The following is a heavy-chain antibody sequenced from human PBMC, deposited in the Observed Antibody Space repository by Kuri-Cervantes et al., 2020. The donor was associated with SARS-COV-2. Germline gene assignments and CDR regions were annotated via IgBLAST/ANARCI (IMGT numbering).Heavy chain of an antibody. CDR1: GFTFSSYA. CDR3: AKDGADILTGYYPYFDY. V-gene: IGHV3-64D*06. Sequence: GGSLRLSCSASGFTFSSYAMHWVRQAPGKGLEYVSAISSNGGSTYYADSVKGRFTISRDNSKNTLYLQMSSLRAEDTAVYYCAKDGADILTGYYPYFDYWGQGTLVTVSS. CDR2: ISSNGGST. J-gene: IGHJ4*02. D-gene: IGHD3-9*01.